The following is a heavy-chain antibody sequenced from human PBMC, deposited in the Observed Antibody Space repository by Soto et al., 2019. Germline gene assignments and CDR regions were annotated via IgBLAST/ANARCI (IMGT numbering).Heavy chain of an antibody. CDR1: GGSISSSSYY. V-gene: IGHV4-39*01. Sequence: PSETLSLTCTVSGGSISSSSYYWGWIRQPPGKGLEWIGSIYYSGSTYYNPSLKSRVTISVDTSKNQFSLKLSSVTAADKSVYYCERFITRFDPWGQGTKVTVYS. CDR2: IYYSGST. J-gene: IGHJ5*02. D-gene: IGHD1-20*01. CDR3: ERFITRFDP.